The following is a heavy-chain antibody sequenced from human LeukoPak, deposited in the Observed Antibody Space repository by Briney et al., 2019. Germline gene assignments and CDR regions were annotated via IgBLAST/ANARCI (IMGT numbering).Heavy chain of an antibody. CDR2: INPSGGST. J-gene: IGHJ4*02. D-gene: IGHD3-3*01. Sequence: GASVKVSCKASGYTFTSYYMHWVRQAPGQGLEWMGIINPSGGSTSYAQKFQGRVTMTTDKSTDTAYLELRSLRSDDTAVYYCARGVRTLSISVSGVVIGAGSEDNDYWGQGTLVSVSS. V-gene: IGHV1-46*01. CDR1: GYTFTSYY. CDR3: ARGVRTLSISVSGVVIGAGSEDNDY.